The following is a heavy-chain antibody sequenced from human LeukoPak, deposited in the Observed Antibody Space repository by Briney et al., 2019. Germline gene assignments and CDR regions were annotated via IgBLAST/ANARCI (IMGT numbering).Heavy chain of an antibody. Sequence: SETLSLTCAVYGGSFSGYYWSWIRQPPGKGLEWIGEINHSGSTNYNPSLRSRVTISVDTSKNQFSLKLSSVTAADTAVYYCATLAPDIAEYFDLWGRGTLVTVSS. D-gene: IGHD2-15*01. J-gene: IGHJ2*01. CDR1: GGSFSGYY. V-gene: IGHV4-34*01. CDR2: INHSGST. CDR3: ATLAPDIAEYFDL.